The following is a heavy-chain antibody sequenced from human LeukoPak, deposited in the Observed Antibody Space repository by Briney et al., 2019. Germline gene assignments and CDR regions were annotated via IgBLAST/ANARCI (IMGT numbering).Heavy chain of an antibody. CDR3: AKDGNNDILTGYYNY. V-gene: IGHV3-48*03. CDR1: GFTFSSYE. D-gene: IGHD3-9*01. J-gene: IGHJ4*02. CDR2: ISSSGSTI. Sequence: GGSLRLSCAASGFTFSSYEMNWVRQAPGKGLEWVSYISSSGSTIYYADSVKGRFTISRDNSKNTLYLQMNSLRAEDTAVYYCAKDGNNDILTGYYNYWGQGTLVTVSS.